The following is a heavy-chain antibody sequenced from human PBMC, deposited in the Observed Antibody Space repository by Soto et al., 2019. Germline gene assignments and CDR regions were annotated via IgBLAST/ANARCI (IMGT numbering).Heavy chain of an antibody. CDR2: IRSKAYGGTT. CDR3: TRAVGAFYYYYYMDV. J-gene: IGHJ6*03. CDR1: GFTFGDYA. V-gene: IGHV3-49*03. Sequence: GGSLRLSCTASGFTFGDYAMSWFRQAPGKGLEWVGFIRSKAYGGTTEYAASVKGRFTISRDDSKSIAYLQMNSLKTEDTAVYYCTRAVGAFYYYYYMDVWGKGTTVTVSS.